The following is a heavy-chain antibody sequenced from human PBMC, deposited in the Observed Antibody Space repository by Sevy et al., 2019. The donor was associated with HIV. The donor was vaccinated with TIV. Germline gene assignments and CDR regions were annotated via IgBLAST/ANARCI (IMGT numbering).Heavy chain of an antibody. CDR3: ATGDTAMITDLDY. CDR2: VESGGST. CDR1: GFIFSNNA. J-gene: IGHJ4*02. D-gene: IGHD5-18*01. V-gene: IGHV3-23*01. Sequence: GGSLRLSCGASGFIFSNNAMNWVRQAPGKGPEWVSGVESGGSTYYADSVKGRSTISRDNSKNMLFLQMSSLRAEDTAIYYCATGDTAMITDLDYWGLGTLVTVSS.